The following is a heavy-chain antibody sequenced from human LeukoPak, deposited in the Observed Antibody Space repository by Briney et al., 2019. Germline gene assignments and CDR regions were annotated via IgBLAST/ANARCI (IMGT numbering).Heavy chain of an antibody. CDR2: ISAYNGNT. J-gene: IGHJ6*03. D-gene: IGHD3-16*01. V-gene: IGHV1-18*01. CDR3: AREPDGYVSYMDV. Sequence: ASVKVSCKASGYTLTSYGISWVRQATGQGLEWMGWISAYNGNTNYSQKLQGRVTMTTDTSTSTAYMELRSLRSDDTAVYYCAREPDGYVSYMDVWGKGTTVTISS. CDR1: GYTLTSYG.